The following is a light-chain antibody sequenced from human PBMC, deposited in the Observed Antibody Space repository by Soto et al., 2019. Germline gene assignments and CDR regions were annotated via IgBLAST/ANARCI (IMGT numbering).Light chain of an antibody. CDR3: QKYNSAPLT. Sequence: DVQMTQSPSSLSAFVGDRVTITCRASQGIAPYLAWFQQKPGKVPKLLIYATSTLQSGVPSRFSGSGSGTDGTLTINCLQPEDVGTYYCQKYNSAPLTFGGGTKVEIK. J-gene: IGKJ4*01. V-gene: IGKV1-27*01. CDR1: QGIAPY. CDR2: ATS.